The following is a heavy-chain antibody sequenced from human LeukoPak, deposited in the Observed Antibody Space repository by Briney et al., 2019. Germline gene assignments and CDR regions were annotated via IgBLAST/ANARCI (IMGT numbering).Heavy chain of an antibody. D-gene: IGHD3-22*01. CDR3: ARGPYSYDSSGAFDI. CDR2: ISSSGST. V-gene: IGHV4-61*02. J-gene: IGHJ3*02. CDR1: GYSISSNYY. Sequence: SETLSLTCIVSGYSISSNYYWSWIRQPAGKGLEWIGRISSSGSTNYNPSLKSRVTISVDTSKNQFSLKLSSVTAADTAVYFCARGPYSYDSSGAFDIWGQGTMVTVSS.